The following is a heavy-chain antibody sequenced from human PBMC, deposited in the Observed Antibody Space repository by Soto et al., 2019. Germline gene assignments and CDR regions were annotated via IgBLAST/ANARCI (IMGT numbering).Heavy chain of an antibody. CDR2: ISYDGSNK. CDR1: GFTFSSYA. J-gene: IGHJ6*02. V-gene: IGHV3-30-3*01. D-gene: IGHD6-19*01. CDR3: AREGAISSGWLPGYYYYGMDV. Sequence: PGGSLRLSCAASGFTFSSYAMHWVRQAPGKGLEWVAVISYDGSNKYYADSVKGRFTISRDNSKNTLYLQMNSLRAEDTAVYYCAREGAISSGWLPGYYYYGMDVWGQGTTVTVSS.